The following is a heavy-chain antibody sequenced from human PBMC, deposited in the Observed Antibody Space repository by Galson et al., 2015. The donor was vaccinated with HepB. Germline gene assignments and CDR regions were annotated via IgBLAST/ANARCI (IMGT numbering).Heavy chain of an antibody. CDR1: GFTFSNAW. Sequence: SLRLSCAASGFTFSNAWMSWVRQAPGKGLEWAGRIKSKTDGGTTDYAAPVKGRFTISRDDSKNTLYLQMNSLKTEDTAVYYCTTESTLPYSGSYYDYWGQGTLVTVSS. V-gene: IGHV3-15*01. CDR2: IKSKTDGGTT. D-gene: IGHD1-26*01. J-gene: IGHJ4*02. CDR3: TTESTLPYSGSYYDY.